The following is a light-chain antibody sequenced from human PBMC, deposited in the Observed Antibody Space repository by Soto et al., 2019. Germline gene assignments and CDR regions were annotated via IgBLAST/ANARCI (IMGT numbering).Light chain of an antibody. Sequence: QSALTQPASVSGSPGQSITISCTGTNSDVGNYNLVSWYQQHPGKAPKLMIYEVSERPSGVSIRFSGSKSGNTASLTISGLQAEDEADYYCCSYAAISTWVFGGGTQLTVL. J-gene: IGLJ3*02. CDR1: NSDVGNYNL. V-gene: IGLV2-23*02. CDR2: EVS. CDR3: CSYAAISTWV.